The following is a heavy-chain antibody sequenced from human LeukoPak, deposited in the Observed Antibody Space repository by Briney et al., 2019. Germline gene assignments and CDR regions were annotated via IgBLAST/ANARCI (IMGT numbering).Heavy chain of an antibody. Sequence: PGGPLRLSCAASGFTFSSYSMYWVRQAPGKGLEYVSAISSNGGSTYYANSVKGRFTISRDNSKNTLYLQMGSLRGDDMAVYYCAREVNWRFDYWGQGTLVTVSS. CDR1: GFTFSSYS. D-gene: IGHD1-1*01. V-gene: IGHV3-64*01. J-gene: IGHJ4*02. CDR3: AREVNWRFDY. CDR2: ISSNGGST.